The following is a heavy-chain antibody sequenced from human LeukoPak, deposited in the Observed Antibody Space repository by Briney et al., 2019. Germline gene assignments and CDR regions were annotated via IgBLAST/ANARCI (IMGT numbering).Heavy chain of an antibody. J-gene: IGHJ4*02. Sequence: GGSLRLSCAASEFTFNRYWMSWVRQAPGKGLEWVANIKHDGSEAHYVDSVKGRFTISRDNAKNSLSLQMNSLNVDDTGVYFCTRDALFGSGRTHLGFWSQGTLVSVSS. CDR2: IKHDGSEA. V-gene: IGHV3-7*04. CDR3: TRDALFGSGRTHLGF. D-gene: IGHD3-10*01. CDR1: EFTFNRYW.